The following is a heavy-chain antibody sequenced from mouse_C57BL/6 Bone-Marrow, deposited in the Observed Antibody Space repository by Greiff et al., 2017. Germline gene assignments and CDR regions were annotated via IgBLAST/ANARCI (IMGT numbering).Heavy chain of an antibody. CDR2: SRNKANDYTT. V-gene: IGHV7-1*01. CDR3: ARDNSNYRFAY. J-gene: IGHJ3*01. D-gene: IGHD2-5*01. Sequence: EVKLMESGGGLVQSGRSLRLSCATSGFTFSDFYMEWVRQAPGKGLEWIAASRNKANDYTTEYSASVKGRFIVSRDTSQSILYLQMNALRAEDTAIYYCARDNSNYRFAYWGQGTLVTVSA. CDR1: GFTFSDFY.